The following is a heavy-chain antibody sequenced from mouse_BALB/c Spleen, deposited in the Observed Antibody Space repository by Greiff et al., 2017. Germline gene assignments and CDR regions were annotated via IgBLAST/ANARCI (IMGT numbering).Heavy chain of an antibody. J-gene: IGHJ4*01. V-gene: IGHV1S137*01. CDR1: GYTFTDYA. CDR2: ISTYYGDA. CDR3: AREYGKRFYAMDY. Sequence: QVQLKQSGAELVRPGVSVKISCKGSGYTFTDYAMHWVKQSHAKSLEWIGVISTYYGDASYNQKFKGKATMTVDKSSSTAYMELARLTSEDSAIYYCAREYGKRFYAMDYWGHGTSVTVSS. D-gene: IGHD2-10*02.